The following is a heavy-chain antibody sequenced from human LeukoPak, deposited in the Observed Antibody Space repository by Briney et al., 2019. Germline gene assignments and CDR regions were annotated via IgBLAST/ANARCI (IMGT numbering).Heavy chain of an antibody. Sequence: PGGSLRLSCAASGFTFSGSAMHWVRQASGKGLEWVGRIRSKANSYATAYAASVKGRFTISRDDSKNTAYLQMNSLKTEDTAVYYCTSLSGSYYYTPFWGQGTLVTVSS. CDR2: IRSKANSYAT. D-gene: IGHD1-26*01. J-gene: IGHJ4*02. CDR1: GFTFSGSA. V-gene: IGHV3-73*01. CDR3: TSLSGSYYYTPF.